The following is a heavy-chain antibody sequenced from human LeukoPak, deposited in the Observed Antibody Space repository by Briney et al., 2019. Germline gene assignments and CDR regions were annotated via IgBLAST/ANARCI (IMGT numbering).Heavy chain of an antibody. CDR3: ARTTEAHSWQTRYYSYYMDV. CDR2: INHSGST. V-gene: IGHV4-34*01. CDR1: GFTFSSYS. D-gene: IGHD6-13*01. Sequence: PGGSLRLSCAASGFTFSSYSMNWIRQPPGKGLEWIGEINHSGSTNYNPSLKSRVTISVDTSKNQFSLKLSSVTAADTAVYYCARTTEAHSWQTRYYSYYMDVWGKGTTVTVSS. J-gene: IGHJ6*03.